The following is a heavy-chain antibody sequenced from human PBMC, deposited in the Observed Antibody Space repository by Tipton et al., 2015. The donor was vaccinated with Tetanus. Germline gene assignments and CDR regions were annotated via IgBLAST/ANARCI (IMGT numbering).Heavy chain of an antibody. V-gene: IGHV4-34*01. CDR3: AREGPLAYCGGDCYEDAFDI. D-gene: IGHD2-21*02. J-gene: IGHJ3*02. CDR2: INHSGST. CDR1: GGSFSGYY. Sequence: TLSLTCAVYGGSFSGYYWSWIRQPPGKGLEWIGEINHSGSTNYNPSLKSRVTISVDTSKNQFSLKLSSVTAADTAVYYCAREGPLAYCGGDCYEDAFDIWGQGTMVTVSS.